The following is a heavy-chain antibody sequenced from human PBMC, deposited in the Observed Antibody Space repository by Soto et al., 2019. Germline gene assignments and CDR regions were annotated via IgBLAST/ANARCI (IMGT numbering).Heavy chain of an antibody. J-gene: IGHJ4*02. D-gene: IGHD4-17*01. CDR1: GFTFSNAW. V-gene: IGHV3-15*07. CDR2: IKSKTDGGTT. CDR3: TTEKDYGDFEFDY. Sequence: GGSLRLSCAASGFTFSNAWMNWVRQAPGKGLEWVGRIKSKTDGGTTDYAAPVKGRFTISRDDSKNTLYLQMNSLKTEDTAVYYCTTEKDYGDFEFDYWGQGTLVTVSS.